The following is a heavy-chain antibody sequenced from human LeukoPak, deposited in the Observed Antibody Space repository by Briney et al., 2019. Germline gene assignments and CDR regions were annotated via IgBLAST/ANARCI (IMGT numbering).Heavy chain of an antibody. CDR2: TGASGLTT. Sequence: GGSLRLSCVASGFTFSSYAMSWVRQAPGKGLEWVSATGASGLTTYYADSVKGRFTISRDNSKSTLYLQINSLRAEDTAVYYCATTIVSSATGYWGQGTLVTVSS. CDR3: ATTIVSSATGY. D-gene: IGHD2-15*01. V-gene: IGHV3-23*01. J-gene: IGHJ4*02. CDR1: GFTFSSYA.